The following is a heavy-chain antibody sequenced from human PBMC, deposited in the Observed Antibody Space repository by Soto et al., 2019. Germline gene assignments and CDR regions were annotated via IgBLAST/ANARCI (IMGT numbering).Heavy chain of an antibody. Sequence: SQTLSLTGDLSGGSVSSNRDSCNWIRQSPSRGLEWLGRTYYRSTWYNDYAVSVKSRITSSADTSKNQFSLQLNSVTPEDTAVYYCARAICSSASCYRYYYGMDVWGQGTTVTVSS. CDR1: GGSVSSNRDS. V-gene: IGHV6-1*01. CDR2: TYYRSTWYN. CDR3: ARAICSSASCYRYYYGMDV. D-gene: IGHD2-2*01. J-gene: IGHJ6*02.